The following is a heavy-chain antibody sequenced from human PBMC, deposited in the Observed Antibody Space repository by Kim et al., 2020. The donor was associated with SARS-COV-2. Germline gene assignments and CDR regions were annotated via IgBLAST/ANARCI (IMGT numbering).Heavy chain of an antibody. CDR1: GFTFSNAW. CDR3: TTDRFISGSFDY. V-gene: IGHV3-15*01. CDR2: IKSKTDGGTT. J-gene: IGHJ4*02. Sequence: GGSLRLSCAASGFTFSNAWMSWVRQAPGKGLEWVGRIKSKTDGGTTDYAAPVKGRFTISRDDSKNTLYLQMNSLKTEDTAVYYCTTDRFISGSFDYWGQGTLVTVSS. D-gene: IGHD1-26*01.